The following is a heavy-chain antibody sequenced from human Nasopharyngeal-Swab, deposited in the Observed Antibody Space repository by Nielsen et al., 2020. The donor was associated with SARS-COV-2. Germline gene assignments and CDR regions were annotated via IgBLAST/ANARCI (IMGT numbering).Heavy chain of an antibody. Sequence: WVRQAPGQGLEWMGWINTYTGNPTYAQGFTGRFVFSLDTSVSTAYLQISSLKAEDTAVYYCARKVAAADLYNWFDPWGQGTPVTVSS. J-gene: IGHJ5*02. V-gene: IGHV7-4-1*02. CDR3: ARKVAAADLYNWFDP. D-gene: IGHD6-13*01. CDR2: INTYTGNP.